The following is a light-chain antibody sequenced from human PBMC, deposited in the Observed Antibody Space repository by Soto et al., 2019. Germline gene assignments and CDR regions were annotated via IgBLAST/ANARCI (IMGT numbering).Light chain of an antibody. CDR1: QSVGSY. CDR3: QQRSDWPST. Sequence: EIVLTQSPATLSLSPGDRATLSCRASQSVGSYLGWYQQRPGQAPRLLIYDASNRATGIPARFSGSGSGTDFTLTISSLEREDFAVYYCQQRSDWPSTFGGGTKVEIK. CDR2: DAS. V-gene: IGKV3-11*01. J-gene: IGKJ4*01.